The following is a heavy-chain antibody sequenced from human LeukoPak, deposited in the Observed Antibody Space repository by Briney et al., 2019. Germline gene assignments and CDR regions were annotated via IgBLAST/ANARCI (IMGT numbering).Heavy chain of an antibody. Sequence: SETLSLTCTVSGGSISSSSYYWGWIRQPPGKGLEWIGSIYYSGSTYYNPSLKSRVTISVDTSKNQFSLKLSSVTAADTAVYYCARAPGKQWLVYNWFDPWGQGTLVTVSS. V-gene: IGHV4-39*07. J-gene: IGHJ5*02. CDR3: ARAPGKQWLVYNWFDP. CDR2: IYYSGST. CDR1: GGSISSSSYY. D-gene: IGHD6-19*01.